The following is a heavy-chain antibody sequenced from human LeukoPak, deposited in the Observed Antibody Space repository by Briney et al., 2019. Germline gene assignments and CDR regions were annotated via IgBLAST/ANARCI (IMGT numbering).Heavy chain of an antibody. D-gene: IGHD2-2*02. Sequence: GESLKISCKGSGYTYTKSWIAWVRQMPGKGLELMGIIYPVDSETRYSPSFQGQVTISVDKPISTAYLQWSSLKASDTAMYYCARQGCTTTSCHTIDYWGQGTLVTVSS. CDR3: ARQGCTTTSCHTIDY. CDR1: GYTYTKSW. CDR2: IYPVDSET. V-gene: IGHV5-51*01. J-gene: IGHJ4*02.